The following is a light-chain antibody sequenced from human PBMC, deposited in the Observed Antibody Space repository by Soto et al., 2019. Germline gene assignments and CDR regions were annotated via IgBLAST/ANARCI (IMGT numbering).Light chain of an antibody. CDR2: GAS. J-gene: IGKJ3*01. Sequence: EIVLTQSPGTLSLSPGERATLSCRASQSVSSSYLAWYQHKPGQAPRLLIYGASSRATGIPDRFSGSGSGTDFTLTISRLEPEDFALSYCQPYDSSLFTFGPGTKVDIK. CDR1: QSVSSSY. V-gene: IGKV3-20*01. CDR3: QPYDSSLFT.